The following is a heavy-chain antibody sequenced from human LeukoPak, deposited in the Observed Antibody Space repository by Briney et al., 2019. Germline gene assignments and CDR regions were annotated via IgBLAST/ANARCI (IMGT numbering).Heavy chain of an antibody. CDR2: IYYSGST. J-gene: IGHJ6*02. CDR3: ARALIPWGITTLYNYYGMDV. CDR1: GGSISSGDYY. Sequence: SETLSLTCTVSGGSISSGDYYWSWIRQPPGKGLEWIGYIYYSGSTYYNPSLKSRVTISVDTSKNQFSLKLSSVTAADTAVHYCARALIPWGITTLYNYYGMDVWGQGTTVTVSS. D-gene: IGHD3-3*01. V-gene: IGHV4-30-4*01.